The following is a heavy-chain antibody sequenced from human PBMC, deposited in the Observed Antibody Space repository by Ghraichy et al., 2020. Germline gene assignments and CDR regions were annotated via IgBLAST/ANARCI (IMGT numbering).Heavy chain of an antibody. CDR3: ARGKFVVVPAAIPWFDP. Sequence: SETLSLTCTVSGGSISSGGYYWSWIRQHPGKGLEWIGYIYYSGSTYYNPSLKSRVTISVDTSKNQFSLKLSSVTAADTAVYYCARGKFVVVPAAIPWFDPWGQGTLVTVAS. V-gene: IGHV4-31*03. D-gene: IGHD2-2*02. J-gene: IGHJ5*02. CDR1: GGSISSGGYY. CDR2: IYYSGST.